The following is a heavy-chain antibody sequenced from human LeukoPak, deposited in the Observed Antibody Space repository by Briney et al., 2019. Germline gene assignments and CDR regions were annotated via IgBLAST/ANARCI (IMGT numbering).Heavy chain of an antibody. V-gene: IGHV5-51*01. D-gene: IGHD3-22*01. CDR2: IYPGDSDT. J-gene: IGHJ5*02. Sequence: GESLKISCKGSGYSFTSYWIGWVRQMPGKGLEWMGIIYPGDSDTRYSPPFQGQVTISADKSISTAYLQWSSLKASDTAMYYCARAYDSSGYSPRHWFDPWGQGTLVTVSS. CDR3: ARAYDSSGYSPRHWFDP. CDR1: GYSFTSYW.